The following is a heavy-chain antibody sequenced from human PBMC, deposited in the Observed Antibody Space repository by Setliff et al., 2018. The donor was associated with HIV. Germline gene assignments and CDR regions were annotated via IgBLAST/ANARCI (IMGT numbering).Heavy chain of an antibody. V-gene: IGHV1-18*01. D-gene: IGHD3-3*01. CDR2: ISAYNGNT. J-gene: IGHJ4*02. CDR1: GSPFTSYG. Sequence: ASVKVSCKASGSPFTSYGISWVRQAPGQGLEWMGWISAYNGNTNYAQKLQGRVTMTTDTSTSTAYMELRSLRSDDTAVYYCARNDNFWSGYPGGGFDYWGQGTLVTVSS. CDR3: ARNDNFWSGYPGGGFDY.